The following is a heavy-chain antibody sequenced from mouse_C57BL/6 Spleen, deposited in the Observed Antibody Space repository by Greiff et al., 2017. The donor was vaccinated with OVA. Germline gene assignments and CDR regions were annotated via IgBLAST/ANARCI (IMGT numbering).Heavy chain of an antibody. CDR2: ISYDGSN. CDR3: ARGKGSWDAC. CDR1: GYSITSGCY. Sequence: ESGPGLVKPSQSLSLTCSVTGYSITSGCYWNWIRQFPGNKLEWMGYISYDGSNNYNPSLKNRISITRDTSKNQFFLKLNSVTTKDTTTKYCARGKGSWDACWGQGTLVTVSA. V-gene: IGHV3-6*01. J-gene: IGHJ3*01. D-gene: IGHD4-1*01.